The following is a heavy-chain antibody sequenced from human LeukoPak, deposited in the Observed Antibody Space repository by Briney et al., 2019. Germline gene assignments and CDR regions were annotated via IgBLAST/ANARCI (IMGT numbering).Heavy chain of an antibody. J-gene: IGHJ4*02. CDR2: INHSGST. CDR3: ARQTGIAPTWADPAGGFLDY. Sequence: PSETLSLTCAVYGGSFSGYYWSWIRQPPGKGLEWIGGINHSGSTNYNPSLKSRVTISVDTSKNQFSLKLSSVTAADTAVYYCARQTGIAPTWADPAGGFLDYWGQGTLVTVSS. V-gene: IGHV4-34*01. CDR1: GGSFSGYY. D-gene: IGHD6-13*01.